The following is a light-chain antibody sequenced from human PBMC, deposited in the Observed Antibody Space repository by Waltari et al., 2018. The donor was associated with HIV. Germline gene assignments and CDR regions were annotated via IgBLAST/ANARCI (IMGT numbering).Light chain of an antibody. V-gene: IGLV2-11*01. CDR3: CSYAGSYTFV. CDR2: DVP. Sequence: QSALTQPRSVSGSPGQSVAISCTGTSSDVGGYNSVSWYQQHPGKALKLLIYDVPKRPSGVPDRFSGSKSGNTASLTISGLQAEDEADYYCCSYAGSYTFVFGGGTKLTVL. CDR1: SSDVGGYNS. J-gene: IGLJ3*02.